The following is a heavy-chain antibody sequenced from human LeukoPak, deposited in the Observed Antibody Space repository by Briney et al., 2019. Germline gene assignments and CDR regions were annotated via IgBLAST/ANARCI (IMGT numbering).Heavy chain of an antibody. CDR2: IYASGAS. CDR1: GGSISSRNYY. Sequence: SETLSLTCTLSGGSISSRNYYWNWIRQAAGKGPEWIGRIYASGASKYNPSLTGRVTISLDTSKNQFSLSLSSVTAAHTPVYYRARRQVPLHFPSYFDYWGQGILVTVSS. J-gene: IGHJ4*02. V-gene: IGHV4-61*02. D-gene: IGHD5-24*01. CDR3: ARRQVPLHFPSYFDY.